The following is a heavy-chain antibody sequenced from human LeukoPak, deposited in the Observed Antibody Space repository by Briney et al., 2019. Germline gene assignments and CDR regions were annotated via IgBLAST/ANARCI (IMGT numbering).Heavy chain of an antibody. Sequence: ASVKVSCKASGNSFTTYGISWVRQAPGQGLEWMGWINVNTKYAQKFQGRVTMTPDTSTSTAYMELRSLRSDDTAVYYCARAPRCNTNSCNSWFDAWGQGTLVTVSS. V-gene: IGHV1-18*01. D-gene: IGHD2-8*01. CDR1: GNSFTTYG. CDR2: INVNT. J-gene: IGHJ5*02. CDR3: ARAPRCNTNSCNSWFDA.